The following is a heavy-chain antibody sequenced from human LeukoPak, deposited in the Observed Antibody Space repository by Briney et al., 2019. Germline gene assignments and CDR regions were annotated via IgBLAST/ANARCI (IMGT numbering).Heavy chain of an antibody. CDR2: INHSGST. V-gene: IGHV4-34*01. CDR1: GGSFSGYY. Sequence: SETLSLTCAVYGGSFSGYYWSWIRQPPGKGLEWIGEINHSGSTNYNPPLKTRLTISVDTSKNQFSLKLSSVTAADTAVYYCARWGRTNGVRWGQGTLITVSS. CDR3: ARWGRTNGVR. D-gene: IGHD2-8*01. J-gene: IGHJ4*02.